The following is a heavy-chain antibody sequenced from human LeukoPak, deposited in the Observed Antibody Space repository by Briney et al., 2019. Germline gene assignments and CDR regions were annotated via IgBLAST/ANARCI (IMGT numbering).Heavy chain of an antibody. CDR2: IYTSGST. D-gene: IGHD3-10*01. J-gene: IGHJ5*02. V-gene: IGHV4-4*07. Sequence: PSETLSLTCTVSGGSISSYYWSWIRQPAGKGLEWIGRIYTSGSTNYNPSLKSRVTMSVDTSKNQFSLKLSSVTAADTAVYYCAREYYGSGSYSWFDPWGQGTLVTVSS. CDR3: AREYYGSGSYSWFDP. CDR1: GGSISSYY.